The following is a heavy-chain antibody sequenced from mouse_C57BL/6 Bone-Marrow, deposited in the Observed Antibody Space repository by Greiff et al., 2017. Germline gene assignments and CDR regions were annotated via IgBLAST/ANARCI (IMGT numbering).Heavy chain of an antibody. CDR2: INPNYGTT. Sequence: EVQLVESGPELVKPGASVKISCKASGYSFTDCNMNWVKQSNGKSLEWIGVINPNYGTTSYNQKFKGKATLTVDQSSSTAYMQLNSLTAEDSAVYYCARIYYDYDGYAMDYWGQGTSVTVSS. J-gene: IGHJ4*01. CDR3: ARIYYDYDGYAMDY. D-gene: IGHD2-4*01. CDR1: GYSFTDCN. V-gene: IGHV1-39*01.